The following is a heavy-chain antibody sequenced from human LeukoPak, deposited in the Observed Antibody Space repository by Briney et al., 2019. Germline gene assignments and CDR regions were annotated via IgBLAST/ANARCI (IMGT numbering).Heavy chain of an antibody. J-gene: IGHJ6*03. D-gene: IGHD5-24*01. CDR1: GDSISSYY. V-gene: IGHV4-59*01. Sequence: SETLSLTCTVSGDSISSYYWSWIRQPPGKGLEWIGYIYYSGSTKYNPSLKSRVTISVDTSKNQFSLKLSSVTAADTAVYYCARDSRDGYSLYYYMDVWGKGTTVTVSS. CDR2: IYYSGST. CDR3: ARDSRDGYSLYYYMDV.